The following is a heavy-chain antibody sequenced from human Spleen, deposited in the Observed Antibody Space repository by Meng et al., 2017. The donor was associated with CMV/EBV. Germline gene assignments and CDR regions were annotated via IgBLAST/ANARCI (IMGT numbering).Heavy chain of an antibody. J-gene: IGHJ1*01. CDR3: TRDGYSPGFFQH. CDR1: GGTFSSYT. D-gene: IGHD5-18*01. V-gene: IGHV1-69*04. CDR2: VMPILGIT. Sequence: GKASGGTFSSYTISWVRQAPGQGLEWMGWVMPILGITNYAEKFHGRLTIIADKSTNTGYMELSTLRSEDTAIYYCTRDGYSPGFFQHWGQGTLVTVSS.